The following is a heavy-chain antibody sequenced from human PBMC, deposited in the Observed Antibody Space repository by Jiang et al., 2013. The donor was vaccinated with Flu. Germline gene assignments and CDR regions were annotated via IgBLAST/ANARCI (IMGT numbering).Heavy chain of an antibody. CDR3: ARVGVIWSGYYNFDY. CDR2: IKQDGSEK. J-gene: IGHJ4*02. Sequence: RLSCAASGFTFSSYWMTWVRQAPGKGLEWVANIKQDGSEKYYVDSVKGRFTISRDNAKNSLYLQMNSLRAEDTTVYYCARVGVIWSGYYNFDYWGQGTLVTVSS. CDR1: GFTFSSYW. D-gene: IGHD3-3*01. V-gene: IGHV3-7*01.